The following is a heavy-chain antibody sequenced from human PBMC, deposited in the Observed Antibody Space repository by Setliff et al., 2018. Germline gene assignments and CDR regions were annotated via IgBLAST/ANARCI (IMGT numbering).Heavy chain of an antibody. CDR3: ARGHPPSDSSGYYYAY. Sequence: SETLSLTCAVYSGSFSGYYWSWIRRPPGKGLEWIGEINHSGSTNYNPSLKSRVTISVDTSKNQFSLKLSSVAAADTAVYYCARGHPPSDSSGYYYAYWGQGTLVTVSS. V-gene: IGHV4-34*01. J-gene: IGHJ4*02. CDR1: SGSFSGYY. CDR2: INHSGST. D-gene: IGHD3-22*01.